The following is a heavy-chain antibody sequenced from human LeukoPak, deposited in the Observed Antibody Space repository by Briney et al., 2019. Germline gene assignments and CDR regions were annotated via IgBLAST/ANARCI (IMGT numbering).Heavy chain of an antibody. Sequence: ASVKVSCKASGYTFTSYGISWVRQAPGQGLEWMGWISAYNGNTNYAQKLQGRVTMTTDTSTSTAYMELRSLRSDDTALYYCARDMPGVIVVVTENWFDPWGQGTLVTVSS. V-gene: IGHV1-18*01. J-gene: IGHJ5*02. D-gene: IGHD3-22*01. CDR3: ARDMPGVIVVVTENWFDP. CDR1: GYTFTSYG. CDR2: ISAYNGNT.